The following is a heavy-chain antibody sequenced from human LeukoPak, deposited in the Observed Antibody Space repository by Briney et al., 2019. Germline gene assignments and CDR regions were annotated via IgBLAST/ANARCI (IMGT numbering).Heavy chain of an antibody. CDR1: GYTFTSYY. V-gene: IGHV1-46*01. J-gene: IGHJ5*02. Sequence: ASVKVSCKASGYTFTSYYMHWVRQAPGQGLEWMGIINPSGGSTSYAQKFQGRVTMTRDMSTSTVYMELSSLRSEDTAVYYCARDDPQTSLDFGVVIIRTSRRPTGGFDPWGQGTLVTVSS. CDR2: INPSGGST. CDR3: ARDDPQTSLDFGVVIIRTSRRPTGGFDP. D-gene: IGHD3-3*01.